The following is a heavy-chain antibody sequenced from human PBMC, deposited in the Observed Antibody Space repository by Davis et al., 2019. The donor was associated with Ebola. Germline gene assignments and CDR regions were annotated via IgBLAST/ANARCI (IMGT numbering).Heavy chain of an antibody. CDR1: GFVFDDHA. D-gene: IGHD2-2*01. CDR3: SKGGDFPTSSLNHFYYGVDA. CDR2: INWNSAFI. V-gene: IGHV3-9*01. J-gene: IGHJ6*02. Sequence: GGSLRLSCTGSGFVFDDHAIHWVRQAPGKGLEWVAGINWNSAFIVYVDSVKGRFTIPRDNANNSVYLQMNNLRVEDTALYYCSKGGDFPTSSLNHFYYGVDAWGQGTTVTVSS.